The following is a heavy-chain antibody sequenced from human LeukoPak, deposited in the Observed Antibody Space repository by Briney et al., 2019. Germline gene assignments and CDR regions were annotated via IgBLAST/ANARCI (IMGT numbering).Heavy chain of an antibody. J-gene: IGHJ4*02. CDR1: GFTFSSYS. CDR2: IRSKAYGGTT. V-gene: IGHV3-49*03. D-gene: IGHD3-22*01. Sequence: GGSLRLSCAASGFTFSSYSMSWFRQAPGKGLEWVGFIRSKAYGGTTEYAASVKGRFTISRDDSKSIAYLQMNSLKTEDTAVYYCTRDDDRYYYDSSGYLDYWGQGTLVTVSS. CDR3: TRDDDRYYYDSSGYLDY.